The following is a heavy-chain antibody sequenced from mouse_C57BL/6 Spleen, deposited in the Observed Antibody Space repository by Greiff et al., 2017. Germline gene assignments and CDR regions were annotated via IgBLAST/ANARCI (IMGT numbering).Heavy chain of an antibody. V-gene: IGHV1-55*01. Sequence: VKVVESGAELVKPGASVKMSCKASGYTFTSYWITWVKQRPGQGLEWIGDIYPGSGSTNYNEKFKSKATLTVDTSSSTAYMQLSSLTSEDSAVYYCARWDDGLYEGFAYWGQGTLVTVSA. CDR2: IYPGSGST. D-gene: IGHD2-3*01. J-gene: IGHJ3*01. CDR3: ARWDDGLYEGFAY. CDR1: GYTFTSYW.